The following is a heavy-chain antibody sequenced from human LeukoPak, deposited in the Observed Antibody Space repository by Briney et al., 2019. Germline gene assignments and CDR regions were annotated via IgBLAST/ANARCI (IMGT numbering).Heavy chain of an antibody. J-gene: IGHJ4*02. CDR1: GFTFSRYG. V-gene: IGHV3-30*02. CDR2: LRYDGSNK. Sequence: PGGSLRLSCAASGFTFSRYGMHWVRQAPGKGLEWVAFLRYDGSNKYYADSVQGRFTISRDNSKNTLYLQMNSLRAEDTAVYYCAKDEGRITMIEPNYYFDYWGQGTLVTVSS. D-gene: IGHD3-22*01. CDR3: AKDEGRITMIEPNYYFDY.